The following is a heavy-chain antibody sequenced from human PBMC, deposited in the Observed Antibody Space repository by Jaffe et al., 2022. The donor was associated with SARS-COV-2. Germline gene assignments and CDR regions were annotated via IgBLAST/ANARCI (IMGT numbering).Heavy chain of an antibody. J-gene: IGHJ4*02. CDR3: ARDIAADHY. D-gene: IGHD6-13*01. CDR1: GFTFSSYA. V-gene: IGHV3-30-3*01. Sequence: QVQLVESGGGVVQPGRSLRLSCAASGFTFSSYAMHWVRQAPGKGLEWVAVISYDGSNKYYADSVKGRFTISRDNSKNTLYLQMNSLRAEDTAVYYCARDIAADHYWGQGTLVTVSS. CDR2: ISYDGSNK.